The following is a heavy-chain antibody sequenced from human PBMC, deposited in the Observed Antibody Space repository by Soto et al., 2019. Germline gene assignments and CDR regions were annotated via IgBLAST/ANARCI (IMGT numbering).Heavy chain of an antibody. Sequence: GGSLRLSCAASGFTFSSYGMHWVRQAPGKGLEWVAVISNDGSKKYYADSVKGRFTISRDNSKNTLYLQMNSLRAEDTAVYYCAKDSGTAMVTSYYYSGMDVWGQGTTVTVSS. CDR2: ISNDGSKK. CDR3: AKDSGTAMVTSYYYSGMDV. D-gene: IGHD5-18*01. J-gene: IGHJ6*02. V-gene: IGHV3-30*18. CDR1: GFTFSSYG.